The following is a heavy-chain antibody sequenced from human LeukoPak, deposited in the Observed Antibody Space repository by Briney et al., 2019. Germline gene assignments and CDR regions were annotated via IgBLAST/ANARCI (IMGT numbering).Heavy chain of an antibody. D-gene: IGHD5-18*01. J-gene: IGHJ4*02. CDR2: ISYDGTKQ. Sequence: PGGSLRLSCAASGFTFTHYTMHWLRQAPGKGLEWVAVISYDGTKQYYADSVKGRFTISRDNSKNTLYLQMNSLRAEDTAIYYCAKDLTAMIRYYFDYWGQGTLLTVSS. CDR1: GFTFTHYT. V-gene: IGHV3-30*04. CDR3: AKDLTAMIRYYFDY.